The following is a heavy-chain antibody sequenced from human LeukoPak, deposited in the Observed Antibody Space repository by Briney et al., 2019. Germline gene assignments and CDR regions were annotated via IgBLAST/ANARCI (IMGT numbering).Heavy chain of an antibody. D-gene: IGHD5-18*01. Sequence: GGSLRLSCAASGFTFTNYWMTWVRQAPGKGLEWVSSISSSSSYIYYADSVKGRFTISRDNAKNSLYLQMNSLRAEDTAVYYCAREDKAAPRRFDYWGQGTLVTVSS. CDR2: ISSSSSYI. CDR1: GFTFTNYW. CDR3: AREDKAAPRRFDY. V-gene: IGHV3-21*01. J-gene: IGHJ4*02.